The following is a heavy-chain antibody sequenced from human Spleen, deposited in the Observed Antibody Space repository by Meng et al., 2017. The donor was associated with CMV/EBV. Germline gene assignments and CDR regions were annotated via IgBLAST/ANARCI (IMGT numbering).Heavy chain of an antibody. CDR3: ARSSYYYDSSGYYPSY. D-gene: IGHD3-22*01. CDR2: INPHSGGT. J-gene: IGHJ4*02. Sequence: ASVKVSCKTSGYSFIDYYMHWVRLAPGQRPEWMGWINPHSGGTNYVPKFQGRVTMTRDTSISTLYLELTRLEFDDTAVYYCARSSYYYDSSGYYPSYWGQGTLVTVSS. V-gene: IGHV1-2*02. CDR1: GYSFIDYY.